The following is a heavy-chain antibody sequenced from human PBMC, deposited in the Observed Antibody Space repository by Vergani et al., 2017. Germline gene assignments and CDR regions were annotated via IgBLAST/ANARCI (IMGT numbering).Heavy chain of an antibody. CDR1: GYTFTNYW. CDR3: ARHLEQQLGFQH. Sequence: EVQLVQSGAEVTKSGESLKLFCKGSGYTFTNYWIGWVRQMAGKGLEWMGIIYPGDSDIRYSPSFQGQVTVSADKSISTAYLQWSSLKASDTAMYYCARHLEQQLGFQHWGQGTLVTVSS. J-gene: IGHJ1*01. D-gene: IGHD3-3*01. V-gene: IGHV5-51*01. CDR2: IYPGDSDI.